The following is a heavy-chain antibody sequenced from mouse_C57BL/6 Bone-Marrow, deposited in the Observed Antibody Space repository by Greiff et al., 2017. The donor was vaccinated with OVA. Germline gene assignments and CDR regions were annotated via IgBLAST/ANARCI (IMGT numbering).Heavy chain of an antibody. CDR1: GFNIKDYY. J-gene: IGHJ4*01. CDR3: ALYYYGSSYRDYAMDY. Sequence: EVKLMESGAELVKPGASVKLSCTASGFNIKDYYMHWVKQRTEQGLEWIGRIDPEDGETKYAPKFQGKATITADTSSNTAYLQLSSLTSEDTAVYYCALYYYGSSYRDYAMDYWGQGTSVTVSS. V-gene: IGHV14-2*01. CDR2: IDPEDGET. D-gene: IGHD1-1*01.